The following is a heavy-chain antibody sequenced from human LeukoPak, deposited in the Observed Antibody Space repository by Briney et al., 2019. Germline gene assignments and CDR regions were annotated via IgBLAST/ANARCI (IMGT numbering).Heavy chain of an antibody. D-gene: IGHD1-26*01. J-gene: IGHJ3*02. Sequence: PGGSLRLSCAASGFTVSSSYMYWVRQAPGKGLEWVSFLYRGDSAIYAESVRGRFTISRDNAENSLYLQMDSLRVEDTAVYYCARARAYSGSYFDAFDIWGQGTTVTVSS. CDR1: GFTVSSSY. CDR2: LYRGDSA. CDR3: ARARAYSGSYFDAFDI. V-gene: IGHV3-53*01.